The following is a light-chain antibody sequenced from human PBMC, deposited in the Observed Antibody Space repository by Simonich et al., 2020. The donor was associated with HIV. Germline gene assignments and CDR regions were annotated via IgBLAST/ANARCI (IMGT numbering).Light chain of an antibody. J-gene: IGLJ3*02. V-gene: IGLV2-14*03. CDR3: LSYTSSSTLGV. Sequence: QSALTQPASVSGSPGQSITISCTGTSSDIGGYKYFSWYQQHPGKAPKLIIYDVSKRPSGGLKRVSGSKSGNTASLTISGLQAEDEADYHCLSYTSSSTLGVFGEGTKLTVV. CDR1: SSDIGGYKY. CDR2: DVS.